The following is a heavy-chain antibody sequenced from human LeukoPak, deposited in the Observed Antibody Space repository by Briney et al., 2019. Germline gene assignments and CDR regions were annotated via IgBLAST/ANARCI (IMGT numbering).Heavy chain of an antibody. J-gene: IGHJ1*01. CDR2: KSGGGGGA. D-gene: IGHD2-15*01. CDR3: AQQLGYCSGGTCYFTY. CDR1: GFTLGGYA. V-gene: IGHV3-23*01. Sequence: GGSLRLSCAASGFTLGGYAMSWVRQAPGKGLEWVSSKSGGGGGAYYADSVKGRFTISRDNSKNTLYLQMNSLRVEDTAVYYCAQQLGYCSGGTCYFTYWGQGTLVTVSS.